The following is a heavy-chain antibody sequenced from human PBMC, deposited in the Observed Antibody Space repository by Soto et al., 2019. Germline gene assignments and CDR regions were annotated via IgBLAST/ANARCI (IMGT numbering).Heavy chain of an antibody. CDR3: ARDPVPSDAGPVRYPADI. Sequence: QVRLVQSGAEVKKPGASVTVSCRASGYTLTTYYLHWVRQAPGQGLEWMGIINPNGGSTTYSQHFQGIITMTRDTSANTVYMELSGLTSEDTAVYFCARDPVPSDAGPVRYPADIWGQGTLVTISS. CDR1: GYTLTTYY. D-gene: IGHD2-2*02. J-gene: IGHJ3*02. V-gene: IGHV1-46*01. CDR2: INPNGGST.